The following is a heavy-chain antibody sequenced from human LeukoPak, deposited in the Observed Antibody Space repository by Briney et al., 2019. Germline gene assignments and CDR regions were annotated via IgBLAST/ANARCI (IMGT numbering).Heavy chain of an antibody. CDR1: GFTFDDYA. D-gene: IGHD3-22*01. CDR2: ISWNSGSI. V-gene: IGHV3-9*01. CDR3: ARDRDPYYYDSSGY. J-gene: IGHJ4*02. Sequence: GGSLRLSCAASGFTFDDYAMHWVRQAPGKGLEWVSGISWNSGSIGYADSVKGRFTISRDNAKNSLYLQMNSLRAEDTAVYYCARDRDPYYYDSSGYWGQGTLVTVSS.